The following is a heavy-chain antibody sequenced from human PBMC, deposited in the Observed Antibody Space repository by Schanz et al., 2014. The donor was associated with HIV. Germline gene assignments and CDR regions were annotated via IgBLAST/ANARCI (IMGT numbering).Heavy chain of an antibody. Sequence: QVQLVESGGGVVQPGGSLRLSCAASGFTFDSYGMHWVRQAPGKGLEWVAVISYDGVNKHFADSVKGRFTISRDNSKNTLYLQVKRLRTEDTAVYYCAKDRNYYDDRYIGKGNYYYYYGMDVWGQGTTVTVSS. J-gene: IGHJ6*02. CDR2: ISYDGVNK. D-gene: IGHD3-22*01. CDR1: GFTFDSYG. CDR3: AKDRNYYDDRYIGKGNYYYYYGMDV. V-gene: IGHV3-30*18.